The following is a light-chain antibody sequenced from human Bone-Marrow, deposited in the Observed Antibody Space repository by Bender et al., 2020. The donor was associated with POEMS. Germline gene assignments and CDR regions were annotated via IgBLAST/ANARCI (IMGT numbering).Light chain of an antibody. J-gene: IGLJ3*02. V-gene: IGLV2-14*01. CDR3: CSYTTSDTWV. CDR1: SSDVGGYNY. Sequence: QSALTQPASVSGSPGQSITISCTGTSSDVGGYNYVSWFQQHPGKAPKLMIYDVSDRPSGVSNRFSGSKSGNTASLTISGLQTDDEADYYCCSYTTSDTWVFGGGTKLTVL. CDR2: DVS.